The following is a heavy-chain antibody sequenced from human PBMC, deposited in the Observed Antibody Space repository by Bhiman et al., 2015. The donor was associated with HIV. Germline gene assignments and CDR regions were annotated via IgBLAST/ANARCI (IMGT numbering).Heavy chain of an antibody. CDR2: IGGSGSGT. Sequence: EVQLLESGGGLVQPGGSLRLSCAASGFTFSNYAMNWVRQAPGKGLEWVSGIGGSGSGTYYPDSVKGRFTISRDNSKNTLYLQMDSLRAEDTAVYYCARGRKDIEAADGLDNDAFDMWGQGTLVTVSS. J-gene: IGHJ3*02. D-gene: IGHD6-13*01. CDR1: GFTFSNYA. V-gene: IGHV3-23*01. CDR3: ARGRKDIEAADGLDNDAFDM.